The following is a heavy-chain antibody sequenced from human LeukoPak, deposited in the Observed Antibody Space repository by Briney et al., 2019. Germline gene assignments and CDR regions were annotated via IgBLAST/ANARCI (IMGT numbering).Heavy chain of an antibody. Sequence: GGSLRLSCAASGFTFSTYWMSWVRQAPGKGLEWVANIKQDGTEKYYVDSVKGRSTISRDNAKKSLYLQMNSLRAEDTAVYYCARDRLGAEYDYWGQGTLVSVSS. D-gene: IGHD3-16*01. CDR2: IKQDGTEK. CDR3: ARDRLGAEYDY. J-gene: IGHJ4*02. V-gene: IGHV3-7*01. CDR1: GFTFSTYW.